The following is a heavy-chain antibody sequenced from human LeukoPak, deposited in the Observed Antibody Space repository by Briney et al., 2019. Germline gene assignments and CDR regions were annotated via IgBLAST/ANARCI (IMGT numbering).Heavy chain of an antibody. CDR1: GFTFSKYW. CDR2: ISYDGSNK. V-gene: IGHV3-30-3*01. D-gene: IGHD3-22*01. J-gene: IGHJ3*02. CDR3: ARSFTMIVVVTRGAFDI. Sequence: GGSLRLSCAASGFTFSKYWMSWVRQAPGKGLEWVAVISYDGSNKYYADSVKGRFTISRDNAKNSLYLQMNSLRAEDTAVYYCARSFTMIVVVTRGAFDIWGQGTMVTVSS.